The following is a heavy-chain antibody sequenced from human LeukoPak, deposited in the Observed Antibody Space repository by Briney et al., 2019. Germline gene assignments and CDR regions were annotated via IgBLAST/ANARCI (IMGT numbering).Heavy chain of an antibody. Sequence: SETLSLTCTVSGGSISSYYWSWIRQPPGKGLEWIGYIYYSGSTYYIPSLKSRITISVDTSKNQFSLKLSSVTAADTAVYYCARSPGYCSSTSCRPVDYYYYMDVWGKGTTVTVSS. CDR2: IYYSGST. CDR3: ARSPGYCSSTSCRPVDYYYYMDV. D-gene: IGHD2-2*01. CDR1: GGSISSYY. V-gene: IGHV4-30-4*08. J-gene: IGHJ6*03.